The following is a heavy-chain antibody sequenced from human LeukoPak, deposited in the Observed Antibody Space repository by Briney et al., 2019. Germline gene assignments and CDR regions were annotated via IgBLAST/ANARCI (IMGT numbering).Heavy chain of an antibody. CDR3: ARGGPGDYYYYGMDV. Sequence: LWASVKVSCKASGYTFTSYDINWVRQATGQGLEWMGWMNPNSGNTGYAQKFQGRVTMTRNTSISTAYMELSSLRSEDTAVYYCARGGPGDYYYYGMDVWGQGTTVTVSS. V-gene: IGHV1-8*02. CDR1: GYTFTSYD. J-gene: IGHJ6*02. D-gene: IGHD1-14*01. CDR2: MNPNSGNT.